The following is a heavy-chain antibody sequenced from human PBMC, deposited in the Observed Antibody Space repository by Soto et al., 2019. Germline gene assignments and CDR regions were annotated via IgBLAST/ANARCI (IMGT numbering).Heavy chain of an antibody. V-gene: IGHV4-34*01. J-gene: IGHJ4*02. Sequence: QVQLQQWGAGLLKPSETLSLTCAVYGGSFSGYYWSWIRQPPGKGLEWSGEINHSGSTNYNPSLKCRVPIYEHTAKHQFSLELSSVTAADTAVYCCARGSPLWSGYYFSGRGFDYWGQGTLVTVSS. CDR3: ARGSPLWSGYYFSGRGFDY. D-gene: IGHD3-3*01. CDR2: INHSGST. CDR1: GGSFSGYY.